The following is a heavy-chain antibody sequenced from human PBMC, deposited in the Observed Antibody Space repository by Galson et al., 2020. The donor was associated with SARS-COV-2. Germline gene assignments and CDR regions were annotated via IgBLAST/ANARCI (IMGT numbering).Heavy chain of an antibody. J-gene: IGHJ6*02. D-gene: IGHD4-17*01. Sequence: ASVKVSCKTSGYHFTSYAIHWVRQAPGQGLEWMGWINTDNGNTIYSQKFQGRVTITRDTSASTAYMELISVRSEETAVYYCARALEYGPYNYYYGMDVWGQGTTVTVS. CDR1: GYHFTSYA. CDR3: ARALEYGPYNYYYGMDV. V-gene: IGHV1-3*04. CDR2: INTDNGNT.